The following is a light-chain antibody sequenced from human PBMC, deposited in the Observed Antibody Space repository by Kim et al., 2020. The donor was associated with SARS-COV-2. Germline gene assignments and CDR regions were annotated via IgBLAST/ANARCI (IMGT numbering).Light chain of an antibody. Sequence: GTSIKLTCTLSSGHSSYAIAGHQQQPAKGPRYLMKLNSDGSHSKGDGIPDRFSGSSSGTERYLTISSLQSEDEADYYCQTWGTGMVFGGGTQLTVL. CDR3: QTWGTGMV. V-gene: IGLV4-69*01. J-gene: IGLJ3*02. CDR1: SGHSSYA. CDR2: LNSDGSH.